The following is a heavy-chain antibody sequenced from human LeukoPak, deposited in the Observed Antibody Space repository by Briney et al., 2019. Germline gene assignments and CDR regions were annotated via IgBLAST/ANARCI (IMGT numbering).Heavy chain of an antibody. CDR3: ARGGSGYETVCPY. CDR2: INPNSGGT. J-gene: IGHJ4*02. CDR1: GYTFTGYY. D-gene: IGHD5-12*01. Sequence: ASVKVSCKASGYTFTGYYMHWVRQAPGQGLEWMGWINPNSGGTNYAQKFQGRVTMTRGTSISTAYMELSRLRSDDTAVYYCARGGSGYETVCPYWGQGTLVTVSS. V-gene: IGHV1-2*02.